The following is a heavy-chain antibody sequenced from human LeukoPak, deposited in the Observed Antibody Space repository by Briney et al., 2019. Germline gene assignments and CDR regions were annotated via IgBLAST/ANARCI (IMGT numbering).Heavy chain of an antibody. CDR1: GYTFTSYD. CDR2: MNPNSGNT. J-gene: IGHJ3*02. Sequence: ASVRVSCKASGYTFTSYDINWVRQATGQGLEWMGWMNPNSGNTGYAQKFQGRVTITRNTSISTAYMELSSLRSEDTAVYYCAVWYDFDALDIWGQGTMVTVSS. CDR3: AVWYDFDALDI. V-gene: IGHV1-8*03. D-gene: IGHD3-3*01.